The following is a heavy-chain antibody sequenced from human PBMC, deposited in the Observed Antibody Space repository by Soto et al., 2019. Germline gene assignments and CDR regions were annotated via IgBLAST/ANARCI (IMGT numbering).Heavy chain of an antibody. CDR3: ARAYYDSSGYPVGGMDV. V-gene: IGHV3-23*01. CDR1: GFIFGHYA. D-gene: IGHD3-22*01. J-gene: IGHJ6*02. CDR2: ISGRGDST. Sequence: PGGSLRLSCAGSGFIFGHYAMTWVRQAPGKGLEWISAISGRGDSTYYVDSVKGRFTISREDDKNSVYLQMNSLGAGDTAVYYCARAYYDSSGYPVGGMDVWGQGTMVTVSS.